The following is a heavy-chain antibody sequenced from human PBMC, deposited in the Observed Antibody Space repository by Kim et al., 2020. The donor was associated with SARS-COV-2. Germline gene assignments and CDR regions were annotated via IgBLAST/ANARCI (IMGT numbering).Heavy chain of an antibody. V-gene: IGHV1-69*01. Sequence: GRVTITADESTSTAYMELSSLRSEDTAVYYCARDTITMVRGVIITRYFDYWGQGTLVTVSS. D-gene: IGHD3-10*01. J-gene: IGHJ4*02. CDR3: ARDTITMVRGVIITRYFDY.